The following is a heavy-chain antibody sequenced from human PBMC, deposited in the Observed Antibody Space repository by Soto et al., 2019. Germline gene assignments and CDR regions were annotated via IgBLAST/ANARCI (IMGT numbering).Heavy chain of an antibody. CDR3: ARVRSGWGIDY. J-gene: IGHJ4*02. V-gene: IGHV4-30-4*07. CDR1: GGSISSGGYS. D-gene: IGHD6-19*01. CDR2: IYHSGST. Sequence: PSETLSLTCAVSGGSISSGGYSWSWIRQPPGKGLEWIGYIYHSGSTNYNPSLKSRVTISVDTSKNQFSLKLSSVTAADTAVYYCARVRSGWGIDYWGQGTLVTVSS.